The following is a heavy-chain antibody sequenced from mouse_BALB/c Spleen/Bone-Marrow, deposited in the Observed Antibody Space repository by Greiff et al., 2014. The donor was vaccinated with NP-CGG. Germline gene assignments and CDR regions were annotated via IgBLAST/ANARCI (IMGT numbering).Heavy chain of an antibody. CDR3: ARAHYDYVLFDY. V-gene: IGHV2-9*02. J-gene: IGHJ2*01. Sequence: VQGVESGPGLVAPSQSLSITCTVSGFSLTTYGVHWVRQPPGKGLEWLGVIWAGGSTNYNSALMSRLSISKDNSKSQVFLKMNSLQTDDTAMYYCARAHYDYVLFDYWGQGTTLTVS. CDR2: IWAGGST. CDR1: GFSLTTYG. D-gene: IGHD2-4*01.